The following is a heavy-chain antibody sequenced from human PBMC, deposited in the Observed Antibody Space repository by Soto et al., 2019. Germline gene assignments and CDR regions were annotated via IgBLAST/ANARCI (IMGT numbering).Heavy chain of an antibody. V-gene: IGHV1-3*01. J-gene: IGHJ1*01. CDR1: GYTFTSYA. D-gene: IGHD4-17*01. CDR2: INAGNGNT. Sequence: QVQLVQSGAEVKKPGASVKVSCKASGYTFTSYAMHWVRQAPGQRLEWMGWINAGNGNTKYSQKFQGRVTITRDTSAGTAYMELSSLRSEDTAVYYCARADYGDQPEYFQHWGQGTLVTVSS. CDR3: ARADYGDQPEYFQH.